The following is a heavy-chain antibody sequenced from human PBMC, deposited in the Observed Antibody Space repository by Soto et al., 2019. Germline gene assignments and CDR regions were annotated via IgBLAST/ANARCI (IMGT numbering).Heavy chain of an antibody. CDR3: ARDVAGTPSAWFDP. J-gene: IGHJ5*02. D-gene: IGHD3-10*01. V-gene: IGHV1-18*01. CDR2: ISGNNGNT. CDR1: GYTLSTYG. Sequence: ASVKVSCKASGYTLSTYGLSWVRQAPGQGLEWMGWISGNNGNTNYAQKLQGRVTMTTDTSTSTAYMELRSLRSDDTAVYYCARDVAGTPSAWFDPWGQGTLVTISS.